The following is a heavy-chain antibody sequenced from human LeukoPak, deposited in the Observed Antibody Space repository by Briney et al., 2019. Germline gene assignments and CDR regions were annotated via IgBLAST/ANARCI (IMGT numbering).Heavy chain of an antibody. Sequence: GASVKVSCKASGYTFTAYYIYWVRQAPGQGLESMGWINPNSGDTNYAQNFQGRITMTRDTSISTAYMEVSRLRSDDTAVYYCARGDIYWDYWGQGTQVTVSS. D-gene: IGHD2-15*01. CDR2: INPNSGDT. V-gene: IGHV1-2*02. J-gene: IGHJ4*02. CDR3: ARGDIYWDY. CDR1: GYTFTAYY.